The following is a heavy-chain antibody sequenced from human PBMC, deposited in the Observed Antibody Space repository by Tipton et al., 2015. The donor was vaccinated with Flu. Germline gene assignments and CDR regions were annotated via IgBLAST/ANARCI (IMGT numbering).Heavy chain of an antibody. V-gene: IGHV4-38-2*02. CDR3: ARANYDILTGYPWGSVGWFDP. Sequence: LRLSCTISGDSISSRYYWGWIRQPPGKGLEWIGNIFRTGSTYHNPSLKSRVTMSVDTSKNQFSLKLSSVTAADTAVYYCARANYDILTGYPWGSVGWFDPWGQGTLVTVSS. D-gene: IGHD3-9*01. CDR2: IFRTGST. J-gene: IGHJ5*02. CDR1: GDSISSRYY.